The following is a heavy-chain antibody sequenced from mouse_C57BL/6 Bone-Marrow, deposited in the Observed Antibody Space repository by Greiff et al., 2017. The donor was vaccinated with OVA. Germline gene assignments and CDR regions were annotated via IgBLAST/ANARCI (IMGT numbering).Heavy chain of an antibody. V-gene: IGHV1-81*01. CDR2: IYPRSGNT. D-gene: IGHD2-5*01. J-gene: IGHJ2*01. Sequence: VQLQQSGAELARPGASVKLSCKASGYTFTSYGISWVKQRTGQGLEWIGEIYPRSGNTYYNEKFKGKATLTADKSSSTAYMELSSLTSEDSAVYFCARKSNYVSRDYWGQGTTLTVSS. CDR1: GYTFTSYG. CDR3: ARKSNYVSRDY.